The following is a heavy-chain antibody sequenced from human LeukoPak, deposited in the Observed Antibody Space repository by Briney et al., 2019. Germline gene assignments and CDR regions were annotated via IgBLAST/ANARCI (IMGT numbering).Heavy chain of an antibody. J-gene: IGHJ6*03. V-gene: IGHV4-38-2*02. D-gene: IGHD7-27*01. CDR3: ARDLGWGSGYYYMDV. CDR2: IYHSGST. CDR1: GYSISSGYY. Sequence: SETLSLTCTVSGYSISSGYYWGWIRQPPGKGLEWIGSIYHSGSTYYNPSLKSRVTISVDTSKNQFSLKLSSVTAADTAVYYCARDLGWGSGYYYMDVWGKGTTVTVSS.